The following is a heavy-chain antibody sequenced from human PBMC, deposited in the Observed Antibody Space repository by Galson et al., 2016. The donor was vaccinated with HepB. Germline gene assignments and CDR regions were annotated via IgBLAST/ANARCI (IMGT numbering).Heavy chain of an antibody. Sequence: QSGAEVKKPGESLKISCKGSGYTFSSHWIGWLRQMPEKGLEWMGVIYPGDSDTRYSPSFQGQVTISVDKSISTAYLQWSSLKASDTAIYYCARQDYDILTGFRSPYNAFDIWGQGTKVTVSS. CDR3: ARQDYDILTGFRSPYNAFDI. J-gene: IGHJ3*02. V-gene: IGHV5-51*01. CDR1: GYTFSSHW. CDR2: IYPGDSDT. D-gene: IGHD3-9*01.